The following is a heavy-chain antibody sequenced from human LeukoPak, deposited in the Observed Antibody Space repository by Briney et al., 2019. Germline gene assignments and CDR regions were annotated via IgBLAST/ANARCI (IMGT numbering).Heavy chain of an antibody. J-gene: IGHJ4*02. CDR3: AKQGMGSGWYYFDY. V-gene: IGHV3-23*01. D-gene: IGHD6-19*01. CDR2: ISGSGGST. CDR1: GFTFSSYA. Sequence: GGSLRLSCAASGFTFSSYAMSSVRQAPGKGLEWVSAISGSGGSTSYADSVKGRFTISRGNSKNTLYLQMNSLRAEDTAVYYCAKQGMGSGWYYFDYWGQGTLVTVSS.